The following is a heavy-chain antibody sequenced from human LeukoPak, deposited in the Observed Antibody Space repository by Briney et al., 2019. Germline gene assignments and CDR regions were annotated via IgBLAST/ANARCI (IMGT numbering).Heavy chain of an antibody. CDR1: GFTLSSYA. Sequence: PGGSLRLSCAASGFTLSSYAMSWVRQAPGKGLEWVSAISGSGGSTYYADSVKGRFTISRDNSKNTLYLQMNSLRAEDTAVYYCAKGIVVVPAAPADWGQGTLVTVSS. CDR2: ISGSGGST. J-gene: IGHJ4*02. CDR3: AKGIVVVPAAPAD. D-gene: IGHD2-2*01. V-gene: IGHV3-23*01.